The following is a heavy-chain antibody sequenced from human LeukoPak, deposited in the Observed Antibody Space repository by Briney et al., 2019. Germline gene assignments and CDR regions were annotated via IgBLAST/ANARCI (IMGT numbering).Heavy chain of an antibody. V-gene: IGHV4-59*06. CDR1: GGSFSGYY. D-gene: IGHD3-3*01. J-gene: IGHJ5*02. CDR2: IYYSGST. CDR3: ARRYYVFWSGPKEDWFDP. Sequence: PSETLSLTCAVYGGSFSGYYWSWIRQPPGKGLEWIGYIYYSGSTYYNPSLKSRVTISVDTSKNQFSLKLSSVTAADTAVYYCARRYYVFWSGPKEDWFDPWGQGTLVTVS.